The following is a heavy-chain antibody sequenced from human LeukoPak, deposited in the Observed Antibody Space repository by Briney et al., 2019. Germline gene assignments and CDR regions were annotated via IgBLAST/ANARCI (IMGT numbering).Heavy chain of an antibody. J-gene: IGHJ4*02. CDR2: IRYDGSNK. Sequence: GGSLRLSCAASGFTPSSYGMHWVRQAPGKGLEWVAFIRYDGSNKYYTDSVKGRFTISRDNSKNTLYLKMNSLRAEDTAVYYCARGGSGSGSYFPSIYFDYWGQGTLVTVSS. CDR1: GFTPSSYG. D-gene: IGHD1-26*01. V-gene: IGHV3-30*02. CDR3: ARGGSGSGSYFPSIYFDY.